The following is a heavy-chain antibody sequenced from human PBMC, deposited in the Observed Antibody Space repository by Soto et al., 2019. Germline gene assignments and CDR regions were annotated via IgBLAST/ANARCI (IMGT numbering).Heavy chain of an antibody. CDR1: DGSLTEYH. J-gene: IGHJ5*02. V-gene: IGHV4-34*01. D-gene: IGHD1-1*01. CDR2: VSHHGTS. CDR3: ARGQSAVDVFFPTPFPFDP. Sequence: SETLSLTCVVYDGSLTEYHWSWVRQTPGKGLEWIGEVSHHGTSHYNTSLGSRVIMSFDTSKDQFSLTLQSVTAADTGIYYCARGQSAVDVFFPTPFPFDPWGPGTPVTFSS.